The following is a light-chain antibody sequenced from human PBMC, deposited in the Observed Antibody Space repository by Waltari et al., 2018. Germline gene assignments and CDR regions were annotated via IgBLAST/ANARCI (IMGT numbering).Light chain of an antibody. V-gene: IGLV1-51*02. J-gene: IGLJ7*01. Sequence: QSVLTKPPSVSAAPGQRVTISCSGGSSNIGNNYVSWYRQFPGTAPKLLIYENSERPAGMPGRVSGSKSGTSATLDITGLQAGDEADYYCGTWDSSLSGAVFGGGTHLTVL. CDR2: ENS. CDR3: GTWDSSLSGAV. CDR1: SSNIGNNY.